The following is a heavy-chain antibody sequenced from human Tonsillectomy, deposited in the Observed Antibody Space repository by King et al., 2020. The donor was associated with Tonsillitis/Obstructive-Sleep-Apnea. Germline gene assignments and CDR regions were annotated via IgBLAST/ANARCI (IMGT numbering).Heavy chain of an antibody. CDR2: ISGSGGST. CDR3: AKDSPQTVTTGDAFDI. D-gene: IGHD4-17*01. J-gene: IGHJ3*02. Sequence: VQLVESGGGLVQPGGSLKLSCAASGFTFSSYAMSWVRQAPGKGLEWVSAISGSGGSTYYADSVKGRFTISRDNSKNTLYLQMNSLRAEDTAVYYCAKDSPQTVTTGDAFDIWGLGTMVTVSS. CDR1: GFTFSSYA. V-gene: IGHV3-23*04.